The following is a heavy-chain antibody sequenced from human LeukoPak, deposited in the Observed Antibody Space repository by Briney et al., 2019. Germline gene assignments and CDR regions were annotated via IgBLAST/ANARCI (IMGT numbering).Heavy chain of an antibody. J-gene: IGHJ6*04. CDR2: ISSSGSTV. V-gene: IGHV3-48*03. D-gene: IGHD3-10*02. CDR1: GFTFSSYE. CDR3: AELGITMIGGV. Sequence: GGSLRLSCAASGFTFSSYEMNWVRQAPGKGLEWVSYISSSGSTVYYADSVKGRFTISRDNAKNSLYLQMNSLRAEDTAVYYCAELGITMIGGVGGKGPTLTISS.